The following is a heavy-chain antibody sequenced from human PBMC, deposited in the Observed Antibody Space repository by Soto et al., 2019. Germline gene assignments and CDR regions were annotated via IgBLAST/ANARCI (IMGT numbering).Heavy chain of an antibody. D-gene: IGHD3-10*01. CDR2: ITDTGGDT. V-gene: IGHV3-23*01. CDR1: GIPFGSRA. J-gene: IGHJ4*02. Sequence: GGSLRLSCVASGIPFGSRAMSWVRQAPGEGLEWVSTITDTGGDTKYADSVRGRFTMSRDNSKKTLYLQMNSLRVEDSALYYCARGSTDSYPGSRIFDFWGRGTLVTVSS. CDR3: ARGSTDSYPGSRIFDF.